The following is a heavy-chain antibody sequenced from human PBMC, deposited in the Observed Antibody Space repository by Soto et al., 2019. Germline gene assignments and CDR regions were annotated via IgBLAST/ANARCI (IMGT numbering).Heavy chain of an antibody. CDR3: ARGPAGGNDY. J-gene: IGHJ4*02. D-gene: IGHD2-15*01. CDR2: LDPQTGRT. CDR1: GYTFTGYY. Sequence: ASVKVSCKASGYTFTGYYIHWVRQAPGQGLEWMGWLDPQTGRTNYAQKFQGRVALTRDTAISTAYMDLTWLTSDDTAVYYCARGPAGGNDYWGQGTLVTVSS. V-gene: IGHV1-2*02.